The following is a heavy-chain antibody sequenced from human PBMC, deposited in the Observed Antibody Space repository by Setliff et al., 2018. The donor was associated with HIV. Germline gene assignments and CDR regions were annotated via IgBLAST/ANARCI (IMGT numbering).Heavy chain of an antibody. CDR1: GFAFGSYE. D-gene: IGHD3-10*01. Sequence: GGSLRLSCEASGFAFGSYEMNWVRQAPGKGLEWVAYISGSGTRTFYLDSVKGRFSISRDDARNSVYLQMNNLRAEDTAVYYCARDSVRGASWYPGGFDVWGQGAMVTVSS. CDR3: ARDSVRGASWYPGGFDV. CDR2: ISGSGTRT. V-gene: IGHV3-48*03. J-gene: IGHJ3*01.